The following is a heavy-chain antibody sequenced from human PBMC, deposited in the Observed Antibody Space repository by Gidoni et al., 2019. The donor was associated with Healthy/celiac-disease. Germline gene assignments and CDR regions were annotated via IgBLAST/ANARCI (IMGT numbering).Heavy chain of an antibody. CDR1: GCSLSSGGYY. D-gene: IGHD3-10*01. J-gene: IGHJ4*02. CDR3: ARASYRGGPPDDY. Sequence: QVQLQESGPGLVKPSQTLSLTCTVPGCSLSSGGYYWSWTRQHPGKGLEWIEYIYYGGSTYYNPSLKSRVTISVDTSKNQFSLKLSSGTAADTAVYYCARASYRGGPPDDYWGQGTLVTVSS. V-gene: IGHV4-31*03. CDR2: IYYGGST.